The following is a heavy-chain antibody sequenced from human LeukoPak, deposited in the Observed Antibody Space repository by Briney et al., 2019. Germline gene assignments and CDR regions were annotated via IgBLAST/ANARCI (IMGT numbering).Heavy chain of an antibody. CDR1: GFTFSNAW. CDR2: IKSKTDGGTT. D-gene: IGHD3-9*01. CDR3: TTSPHHDILTGYYSPGDY. J-gene: IGHJ4*02. V-gene: IGHV3-15*01. Sequence: GGSLRLSCAASGFTFSNAWMSWVRQAPGKGLEWVGRIKSKTDGGTTDYAAPVKGSFTISRDDSKNTLYLQMNSLKTEDTAVYYCTTSPHHDILTGYYSPGDYWGQGTLVTVSS.